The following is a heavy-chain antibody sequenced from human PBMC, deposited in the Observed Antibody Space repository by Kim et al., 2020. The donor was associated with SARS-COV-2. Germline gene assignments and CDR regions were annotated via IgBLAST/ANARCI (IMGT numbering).Heavy chain of an antibody. D-gene: IGHD2-21*01. CDR3: ASRTYCGGDCYLDY. Sequence: NPSLKSRVTISVETSKNQFSLKLSSVTAEDTAVYYCASRTYCGGDCYLDYWGQGTLVTVSS. J-gene: IGHJ4*02. V-gene: IGHV4-30-2*05.